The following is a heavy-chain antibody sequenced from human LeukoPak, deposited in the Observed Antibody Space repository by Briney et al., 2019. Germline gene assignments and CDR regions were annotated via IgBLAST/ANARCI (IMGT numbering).Heavy chain of an antibody. V-gene: IGHV4-59*08. Sequence: PSETLSLTCTVSGGSISGYYWSWIWQPPGKGLEWIGYIYYSGSTNYNPSLKSRVTISVDTSKKQFSLKLSSVTAADTAVYYCAGGEYSSSWTSMDVWGQGTTVTVSS. D-gene: IGHD6-13*01. CDR2: IYYSGST. CDR1: GGSISGYY. CDR3: AGGEYSSSWTSMDV. J-gene: IGHJ6*02.